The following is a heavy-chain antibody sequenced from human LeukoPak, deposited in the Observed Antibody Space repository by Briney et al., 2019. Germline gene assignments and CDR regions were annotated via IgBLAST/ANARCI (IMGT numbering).Heavy chain of an antibody. J-gene: IGHJ4*02. D-gene: IGHD1-26*01. Sequence: PGGSLRLSCAAYGFTFSGHAMSWVRQAPGKGLNWLSTITGGAANTYYAGSVKGRSTISRDNSQNTVYLQMDSLRVEDTAIYYCAKVLSGSQDYWGQGTLVTVFS. V-gene: IGHV3-23*01. CDR2: ITGGAANT. CDR3: AKVLSGSQDY. CDR1: GFTFSGHA.